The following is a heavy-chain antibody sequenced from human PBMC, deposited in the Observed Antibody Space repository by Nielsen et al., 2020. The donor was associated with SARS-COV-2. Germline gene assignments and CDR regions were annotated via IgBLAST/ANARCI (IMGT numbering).Heavy chain of an antibody. J-gene: IGHJ3*02. V-gene: IGHV3-48*03. CDR1: GFTFSSYE. D-gene: IGHD1-1*01. Sequence: GESLKISCAASGFTFSSYEMNWVRQAPGKGLEWVSYISSSGSTIYYADSVKGRFTISRDNAKNSLYLQMNSLRAEDTAVYYCASEGATTGTTGAFDIWGQGTMVTVSS. CDR2: ISSSGSTI. CDR3: ASEGATTGTTGAFDI.